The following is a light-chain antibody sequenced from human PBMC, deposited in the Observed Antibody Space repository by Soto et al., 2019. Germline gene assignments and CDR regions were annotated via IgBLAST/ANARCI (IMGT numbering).Light chain of an antibody. Sequence: ASQLTQSPSSLSASVGDSVTITGRASQGISSALAWYQKTPGRAPKLLIYDASTLASGVPSRFSGSRSGTDFTLTVSSLQTEDFATYYCLQDYNYTLTFGGGTKLDIK. CDR3: LQDYNYTLT. CDR2: DAS. CDR1: QGISSA. V-gene: IGKV1D-13*01. J-gene: IGKJ4*01.